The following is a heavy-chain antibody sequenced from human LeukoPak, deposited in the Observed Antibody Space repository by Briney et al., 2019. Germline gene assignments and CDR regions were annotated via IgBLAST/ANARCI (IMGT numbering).Heavy chain of an antibody. Sequence: SETLSLTCAVYGGSFSGYYWSWIGQPPGKGLEWIGEINHSGSTNYNPSLKSRVTISVDTSKNQFSLKLSSVTAADTAVYYCAREYSSSVNFDYWGQGTLVTVSS. CDR3: AREYSSSVNFDY. D-gene: IGHD6-13*01. CDR1: GGSFSGYY. J-gene: IGHJ4*02. CDR2: INHSGST. V-gene: IGHV4-34*01.